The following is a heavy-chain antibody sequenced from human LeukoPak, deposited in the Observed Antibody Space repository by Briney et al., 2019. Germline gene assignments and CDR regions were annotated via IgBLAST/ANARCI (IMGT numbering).Heavy chain of an antibody. Sequence: ASVKVSCKAFGYTFTSYYMHWVRQAPGRGLEWMGIINPSGGSTSYAQKFQGRVTMTRDMSTSTVYMELSSLRSEDTAVYYCASAGGGYATNFDYWGQGTLVTVSS. CDR3: ASAGGGYATNFDY. CDR2: INPSGGST. CDR1: GYTFTSYY. J-gene: IGHJ4*02. V-gene: IGHV1-46*01. D-gene: IGHD3-16*01.